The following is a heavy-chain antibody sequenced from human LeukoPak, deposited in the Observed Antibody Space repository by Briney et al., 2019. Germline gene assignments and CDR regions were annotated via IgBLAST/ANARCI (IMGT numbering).Heavy chain of an antibody. CDR2: IYYSGST. D-gene: IGHD3-9*01. Sequence: SGTLSLTCAVSGGSISSSNWWSWVRQPPGKGLEWIGYIYYSGSTNYNPSLKSRVTISVDTSKNQFSLKLSSVTAADTAVYYCARGNDILTGYPFDYWGQGTLVTVSS. CDR3: ARGNDILTGYPFDY. V-gene: IGHV4-4*02. CDR1: GGSISSSNW. J-gene: IGHJ4*02.